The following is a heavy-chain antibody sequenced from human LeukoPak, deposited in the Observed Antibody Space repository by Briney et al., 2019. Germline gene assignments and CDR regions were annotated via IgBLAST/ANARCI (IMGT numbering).Heavy chain of an antibody. J-gene: IGHJ2*01. CDR1: GFTFGSYG. CDR3: AREPLTLARSYWYFDL. Sequence: GGSLRLSCAASGFTFGSYGMHWVRQAPGKGLVWVSRINSDGSSTSYADSVKGRFTISRDNAKNTLYLQMNSLRAEDTAVYYCAREPLTLARSYWYFDLWGRGTLVTVSS. V-gene: IGHV3-74*01. CDR2: INSDGSST.